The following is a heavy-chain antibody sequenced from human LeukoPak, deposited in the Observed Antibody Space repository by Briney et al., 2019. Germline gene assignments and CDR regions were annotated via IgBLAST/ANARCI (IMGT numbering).Heavy chain of an antibody. V-gene: IGHV4-30-4*08. CDR2: IYYSGST. CDR3: ARGGVRQLLHAFDI. J-gene: IGHJ3*02. D-gene: IGHD2-2*01. Sequence: QTLSLTCTVSGGSISSGDYYWSWLRQPPGKGLEWIGYIYYSGSTYYNPSLKSRVTISVDTSKNQFSLKLSSVTAADTAVYYCARGGVRQLLHAFDIWGQGTMVTVSS. CDR1: GGSISSGDYY.